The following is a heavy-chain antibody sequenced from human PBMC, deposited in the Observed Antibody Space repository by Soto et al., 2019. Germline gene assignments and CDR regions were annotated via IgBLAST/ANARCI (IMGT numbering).Heavy chain of an antibody. V-gene: IGHV1-46*01. CDR1: GYTFTSYY. CDR2: INPSGGST. CDR3: ARMHGYNYHNY. Sequence: ASVKVSCKASGYTFTSYYMHWVRQAPGQGLELMGIINPSGGSTSYAQKFQGRVTMTRXXXXXXVXIXLSXXRAEDTAVYYCARMHGYNYHNYWGQGTLVTVSS. J-gene: IGHJ4*02. D-gene: IGHD5-12*01.